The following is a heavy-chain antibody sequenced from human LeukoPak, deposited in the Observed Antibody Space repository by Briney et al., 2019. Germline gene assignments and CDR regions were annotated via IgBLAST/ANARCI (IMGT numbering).Heavy chain of an antibody. V-gene: IGHV3-74*01. CDR1: GFTPSGYW. CDR2: INPDGSIT. D-gene: IGHD4-17*01. CDR3: ARDFHGDHDY. Sequence: GGSLRLSCAASGFTPSGYWIHWVRQAPGKGLVWVARINPDGSITSYADSVKGRFTISGDNAKNTLYLQMNSLRAEDTAVYYCARDFHGDHDYWGQGTLVTVSS. J-gene: IGHJ4*02.